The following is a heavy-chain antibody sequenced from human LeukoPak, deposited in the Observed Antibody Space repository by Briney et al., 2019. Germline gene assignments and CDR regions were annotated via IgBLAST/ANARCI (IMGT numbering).Heavy chain of an antibody. CDR2: ISGLGGST. V-gene: IGHV3-64*04. D-gene: IGHD3-16*01. J-gene: IGHJ4*02. CDR3: AKGARLRVSCDY. Sequence: GGSLRLSCSASGFTFSSYGMHWVRQAPGKGLEYVSAISGLGGSTYYADSVRGRFTISRDNSKNTLYLQMNSLRAEDTAVYYCAKGARLRVSCDYWGQGTLVTVSS. CDR1: GFTFSSYG.